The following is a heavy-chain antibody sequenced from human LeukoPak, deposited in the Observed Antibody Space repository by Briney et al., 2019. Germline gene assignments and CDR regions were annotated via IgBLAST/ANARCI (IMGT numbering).Heavy chain of an antibody. CDR2: INHSGST. CDR1: GGSFSGYY. CDR3: ARTGIAAAGTREYYFDY. D-gene: IGHD6-13*01. J-gene: IGHJ4*02. V-gene: IGHV4-34*01. Sequence: SETLSLTRAVYGGSFSGYYWSWIRQPPGKGLEWIGEINHSGSTNYNPSLKSRVTISVDTSKNQFSLKLSSVTAADTAVYYCARTGIAAAGTREYYFDYWGQGTLVTVSP.